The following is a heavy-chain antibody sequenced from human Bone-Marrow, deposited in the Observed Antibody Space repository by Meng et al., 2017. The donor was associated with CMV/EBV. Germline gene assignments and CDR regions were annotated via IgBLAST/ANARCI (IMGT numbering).Heavy chain of an antibody. D-gene: IGHD5-12*01. CDR2: IIGSGGST. J-gene: IGHJ4*02. Sequence: GESLKISCSASGFTFSSYAMSWVRQAPGKGLEWVSAIIGSGGSTYYGDSVKGRFTMYRDNSKNTLLVKMNSLGAEDTALYFCARWSRGYSGYGDIIDWGQGTLVTVYS. V-gene: IGHV3-23*01. CDR3: ARWSRGYSGYGDIID. CDR1: GFTFSSYA.